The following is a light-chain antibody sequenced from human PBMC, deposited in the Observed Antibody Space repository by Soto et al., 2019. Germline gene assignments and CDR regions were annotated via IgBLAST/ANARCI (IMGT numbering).Light chain of an antibody. CDR1: SSDVGSYNF. J-gene: IGLJ1*01. CDR3: CSYAGSSTYV. Sequence: QSVLTQPASVSGSPGQSITISCTGTSSDVGSYNFVSWYQQHPGKAPKLMISEVSKLLSGVSDRFSGSKSANTASLTISRLQGEDEADYYCCSYAGSSTYVFGAGTKVTVL. CDR2: EVS. V-gene: IGLV2-23*02.